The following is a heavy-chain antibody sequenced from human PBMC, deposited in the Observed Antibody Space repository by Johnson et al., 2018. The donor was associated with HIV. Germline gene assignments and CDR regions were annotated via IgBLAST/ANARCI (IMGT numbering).Heavy chain of an antibody. D-gene: IGHD3-10*01. Sequence: QVQLVESGGGLVQPGGSLRLSCAASGFTFSSYAMHWVRQAPGKGLEWVAVISYDGSNKYYADSVKGRFTISRDNSKNTLYLQMNSRRAEDTAVYYCARQIPRVQGVIPHDAFDIWGQGTMVTVSS. V-gene: IGHV3-30*04. J-gene: IGHJ3*02. CDR1: GFTFSSYA. CDR3: ARQIPRVQGVIPHDAFDI. CDR2: ISYDGSNK.